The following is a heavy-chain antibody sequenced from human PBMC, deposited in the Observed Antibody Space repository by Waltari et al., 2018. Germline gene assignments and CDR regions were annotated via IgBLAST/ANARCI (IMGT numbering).Heavy chain of an antibody. V-gene: IGHV1-2*02. D-gene: IGHD3-22*01. Sequence: QVQLVQSGAEVKKPGASVKVSCKTSGYTFTGYYMHWVRQAPGQGLEWMAWINPNSGATNYAQKFQGRVTMTRDTSISTTYLELSRLTSDDTAVYYCARGPYYYDTSDFRFDFWGQGTLVTVSS. CDR3: ARGPYYYDTSDFRFDF. CDR1: GYTFTGYY. CDR2: INPNSGAT. J-gene: IGHJ4*02.